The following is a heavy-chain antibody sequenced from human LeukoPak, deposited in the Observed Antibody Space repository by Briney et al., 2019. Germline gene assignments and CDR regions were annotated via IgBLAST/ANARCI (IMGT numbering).Heavy chain of an antibody. D-gene: IGHD5-18*01. CDR3: ARHNIWDTAMAWDY. Sequence: SETLSLTCAVYGGSFSGYYWSWIRQPPGKGLEWIGEINHSGSTNYNPSLKSRVTISVDTSKNQFSLKLSSVTAADTAVYYCARHNIWDTAMAWDYWAQGTLVTVSS. CDR2: INHSGST. CDR1: GGSFSGYY. V-gene: IGHV4-34*01. J-gene: IGHJ4*02.